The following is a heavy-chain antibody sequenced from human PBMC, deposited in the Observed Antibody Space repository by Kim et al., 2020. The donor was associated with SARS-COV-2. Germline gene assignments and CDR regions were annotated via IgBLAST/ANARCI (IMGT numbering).Heavy chain of an antibody. Sequence: GGSLRLSCAASGVTFSDHAVNWVGPAPGRGLEWFSGISGSGETTYYADSAKARFTISRDNSKNTLYLQMNGLRAEDTAIYYCAKSDCGGDRCYLINYWGQGTLVTVSS. CDR1: GVTFSDHA. D-gene: IGHD2-21*02. CDR2: ISGSGETT. V-gene: IGHV3-23*01. J-gene: IGHJ4*02. CDR3: AKSDCGGDRCYLINY.